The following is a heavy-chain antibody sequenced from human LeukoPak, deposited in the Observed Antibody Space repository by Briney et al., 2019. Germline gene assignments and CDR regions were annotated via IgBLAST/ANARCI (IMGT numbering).Heavy chain of an antibody. J-gene: IGHJ4*02. CDR1: GESLNSYY. Sequence: SETLSLTCAVYGESLNSYYWSWVRQPPGEGLEWIGEIYESGTTESNPSLKSRVTISMVPSKQQFSLSLSSVTAADTAVYYCARGAWATRLGSWGLGTPVIVSS. D-gene: IGHD2-15*01. CDR2: IYESGTT. V-gene: IGHV4-34*01. CDR3: ARGAWATRLGS.